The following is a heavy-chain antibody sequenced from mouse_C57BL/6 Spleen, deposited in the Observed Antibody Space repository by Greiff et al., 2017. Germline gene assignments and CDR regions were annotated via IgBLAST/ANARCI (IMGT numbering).Heavy chain of an antibody. V-gene: IGHV1-64*01. CDR3: ARLWDYDGGGAMDY. CDR2: IHPNSGST. D-gene: IGHD2-4*01. CDR1: GYTFTSYW. Sequence: VQLQQPGAELVKPGASVKLSCKASGYTFTSYWMHWVKQRPGQGLEWIGMIHPNSGSTNYNEKFKSKATLTVDKSSSTAYMQLSSLTSEDSAVYYCARLWDYDGGGAMDYWGQGTSVTVSS. J-gene: IGHJ4*01.